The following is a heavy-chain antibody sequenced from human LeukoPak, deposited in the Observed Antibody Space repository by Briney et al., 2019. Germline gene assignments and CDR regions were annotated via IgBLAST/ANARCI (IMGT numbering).Heavy chain of an antibody. Sequence: SETLSLTCTVSGGSISSYYWSWIRQPAGKGLEWIGRIYTSGSTNYNPSLKSRVTMSVDTSKNQFSLKLSSVTAADTAVYYCARDDKSSSYWYFDLWGRGTLVTVSS. CDR1: GGSISSYY. J-gene: IGHJ2*01. V-gene: IGHV4-4*07. D-gene: IGHD6-6*01. CDR3: ARDDKSSSYWYFDL. CDR2: IYTSGST.